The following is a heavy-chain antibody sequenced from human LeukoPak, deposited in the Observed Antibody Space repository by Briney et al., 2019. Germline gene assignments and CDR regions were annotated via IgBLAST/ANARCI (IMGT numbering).Heavy chain of an antibody. V-gene: IGHV3-7*01. CDR1: GFTFSRYW. CDR3: ARDGELLWFGNVDYYYMDV. Sequence: GSLRLSCAASGFTFSRYWMSWVRQAPGRGLEWVANMNQDGSEKHYVDSVRGRFTISRDNAKNSLHLQMNGLRVEDTAVYHCARDGELLWFGNVDYYYMDVWGKGTTVTVSS. J-gene: IGHJ6*03. CDR2: MNQDGSEK. D-gene: IGHD3-10*01.